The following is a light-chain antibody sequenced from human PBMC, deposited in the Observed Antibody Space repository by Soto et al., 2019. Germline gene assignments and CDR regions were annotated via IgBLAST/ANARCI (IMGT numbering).Light chain of an antibody. V-gene: IGKV3-15*01. CDR2: GAS. CDR1: QSVSSS. CDR3: QQYNNWPPRT. Sequence: EVVMTQSPATLSVSPGETATLSCRASQSVSSSFAWYQQKPRQAPSLLIYGASTRATGIPDRFSGSGSGTEFTLTISSLQSEDIAVYYCQQYNNWPPRTFGQGTKLEIK. J-gene: IGKJ2*01.